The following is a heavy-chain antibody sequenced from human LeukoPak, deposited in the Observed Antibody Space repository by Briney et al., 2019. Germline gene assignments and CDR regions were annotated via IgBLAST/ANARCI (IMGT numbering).Heavy chain of an antibody. Sequence: SETLSLTCAVYGGSFSAYYWSWIRQPPGKGLEWIGEINHSGSTNYNPSLKSRVTISVDTSKNQFSLKLSSVAAADTAVYYCAGNDSSGSVDYWGQRALVTVSS. CDR2: INHSGST. D-gene: IGHD3-22*01. CDR1: GGSFSAYY. J-gene: IGHJ4*02. CDR3: AGNDSSGSVDY. V-gene: IGHV4-34*01.